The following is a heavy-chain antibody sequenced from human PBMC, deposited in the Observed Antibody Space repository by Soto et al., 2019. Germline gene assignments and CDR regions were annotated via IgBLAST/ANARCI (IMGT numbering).Heavy chain of an antibody. J-gene: IGHJ6*02. V-gene: IGHV4-31*03. CDR2: IYYSGST. CDR3: VRALTTVTTTAHYYHGMHV. Sequence: LCATCTVSGGYISRGDYYWSWIRQHPGKGLEWIGYIYYSGSTYYNPSLRSRVTISVDTSENQFSLKLSSVTAADTAVYYCVRALTTVTTTAHYYHGMHVSGPGTTV. CDR1: GGYISRGDYY. D-gene: IGHD4-4*01.